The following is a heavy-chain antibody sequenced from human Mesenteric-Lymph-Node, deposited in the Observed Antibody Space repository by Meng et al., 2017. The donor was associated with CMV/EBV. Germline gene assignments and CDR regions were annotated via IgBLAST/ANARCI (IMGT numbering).Heavy chain of an antibody. CDR3: ARSPGFWSLDY. D-gene: IGHD2-8*02. CDR1: GDSISRNLW. Sequence: LTCSVSGDSISRNLWWIWVRQPPGKGLEWIGEISYSGSTKYNPSLQSRVTISSDTTNNRFSLRLNSVTAADTGVYFCARSPGFWSLDYWGRGTLVTVSS. J-gene: IGHJ4*02. V-gene: IGHV4-4*01. CDR2: ISYSGST.